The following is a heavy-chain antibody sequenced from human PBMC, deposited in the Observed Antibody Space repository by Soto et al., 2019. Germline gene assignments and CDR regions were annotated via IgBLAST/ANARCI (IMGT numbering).Heavy chain of an antibody. CDR3: ARDPPSGTTLDWFDS. CDR1: GFTFSSDS. CDR2: ISSSGSFM. D-gene: IGHD1-7*01. J-gene: IGHJ5*01. V-gene: IGHV3-21*01. Sequence: EVQLVESGGGLVKPGGSLRLSCAASGFTFSSDSMGWVRQAPGKGLEWVASISSSGSFMNYADSVKGRFTISRDNAKNSLYLQMRSLNDEDTAVYYCARDPPSGTTLDWFDSWGQGTLVTVSS.